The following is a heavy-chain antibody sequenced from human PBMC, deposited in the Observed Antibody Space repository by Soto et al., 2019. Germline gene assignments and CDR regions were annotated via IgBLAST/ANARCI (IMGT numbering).Heavy chain of an antibody. V-gene: IGHV3-33*01. CDR2: IWSDGSNQ. CDR3: GREMTFGENNHNNIDV. D-gene: IGHD3-10*01. Sequence: QVQLVESGGGVVQPGGSLRLSCAASAFTFSRHGLHWVRQAPSKGLQWVGVIWSDGSNQRYAESVKGRFTISGDNSKNTLYLQMNSRRAEDTAVYYWGREMTFGENNHNNIDVWGTVITVTFS. J-gene: IGHJ6*03. CDR1: AFTFSRHG.